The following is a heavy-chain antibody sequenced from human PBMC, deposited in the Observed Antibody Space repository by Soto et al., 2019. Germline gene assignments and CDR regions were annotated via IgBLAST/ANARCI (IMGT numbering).Heavy chain of an antibody. D-gene: IGHD3-10*01. V-gene: IGHV4-39*01. CDR1: GASISSSNYF. CDR2: IFYSGST. CDR3: ARQEEYYGSGSYYDY. J-gene: IGHJ4*02. Sequence: SETLSLTCTVSGASISSSNYFWGWIRQPPGKGLEWIGSIFYSGSTYYNPSLKSRVTISVDTSKNQFSLKLNSVTAADTAVYYCARQEEYYGSGSYYDYWGQGTLVTVSS.